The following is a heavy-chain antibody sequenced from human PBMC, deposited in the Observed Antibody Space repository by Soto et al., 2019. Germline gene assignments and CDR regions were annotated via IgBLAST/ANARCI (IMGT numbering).Heavy chain of an antibody. CDR1: GFTFSNYA. D-gene: IGHD5-12*01. CDR3: AKERSSGYYFFDY. V-gene: IGHV3-23*01. J-gene: IGHJ4*02. CDR2: ISGSDGST. Sequence: EVQLLESGGGLVQPGGSLRLSCAASGFTFSNYAMSWVRQAPGEGLEWVSTISGSDGSTYYADSVKGRFTISRDISKNMLYLQMNSLRAEDTAIYYCAKERSSGYYFFDYWGQGALVTVSS.